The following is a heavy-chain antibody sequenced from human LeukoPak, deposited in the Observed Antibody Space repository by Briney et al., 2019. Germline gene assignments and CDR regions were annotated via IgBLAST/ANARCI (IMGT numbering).Heavy chain of an antibody. CDR2: ISSSGSTI. CDR3: ARECDFWSGLYYFDY. J-gene: IGHJ4*02. CDR1: GFTFSDYY. D-gene: IGHD3-3*01. Sequence: GGSLRLSCAASGFTFSDYYMSWIRQAPGKGLEWVSYISSSGSTIYYADSVKGRFTISRDNAKNSLYLQMNSLRAEDTAVYYCARECDFWSGLYYFDYWGQGTLVTVSS. V-gene: IGHV3-11*04.